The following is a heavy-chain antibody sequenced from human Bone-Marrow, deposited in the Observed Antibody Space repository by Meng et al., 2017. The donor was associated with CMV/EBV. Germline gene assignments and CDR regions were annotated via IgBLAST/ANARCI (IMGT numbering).Heavy chain of an antibody. Sequence: GGSLRLSCAASGFRFGDNAMAWIRQAPGKGPEWVSYIGGSATTMYYSDSVKGRFVISRDNAQNSLYLQMNSLRDEERAVYYCARLEGTVAAFDHWGQGTLVTVSS. CDR3: ARLEGTVAAFDH. V-gene: IGHV3-11*01. D-gene: IGHD6-6*01. J-gene: IGHJ4*02. CDR1: GFRFGDNA. CDR2: IGGSATTM.